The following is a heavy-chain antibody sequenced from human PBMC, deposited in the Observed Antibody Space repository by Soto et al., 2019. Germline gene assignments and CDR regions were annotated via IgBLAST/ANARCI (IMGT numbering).Heavy chain of an antibody. CDR2: IYHSGSS. D-gene: IGHD4-17*01. CDR1: GDSISSGDYS. CDR3: ARGDYVVAFDS. V-gene: IGHV4-30-2*01. J-gene: IGHJ3*02. Sequence: QLQLQESGSGLVKPSQTLSLTCAVSGDSISSGDYSWNWIRQPPGKGLEWIGYIYHSGSSYYNPSLKSQFTIYVDRPNHQYSLMLSSVSAADTAVYYCARGDYVVAFDSWGQGNKVTLSS.